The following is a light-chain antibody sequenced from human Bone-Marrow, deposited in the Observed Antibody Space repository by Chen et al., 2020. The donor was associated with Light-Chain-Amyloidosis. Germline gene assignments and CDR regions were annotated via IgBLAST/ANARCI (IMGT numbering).Light chain of an antibody. V-gene: IGKV2-28*01. CDR2: FGS. Sequence: VMTQYPLSLPVTPGEPASISCRSSQSLMHSNRYIYLDWYLLKPGQSPQILIHFGSHRASGVPDRFCGGGSDTESTLTISILEAEFVGIYFSIQALPNPGGTIGPGT. J-gene: IGKJ3*01. CDR3: IQALPNPGGT. CDR1: QSLMHSNRYIY.